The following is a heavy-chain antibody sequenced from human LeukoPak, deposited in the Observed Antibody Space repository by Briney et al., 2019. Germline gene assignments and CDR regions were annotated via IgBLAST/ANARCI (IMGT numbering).Heavy chain of an antibody. CDR1: GGSISRYY. J-gene: IGHJ4*02. V-gene: IGHV4-59*01. CDR3: ARGRDVATAYSSSWDGYYFDY. Sequence: SETLSLTCTVSGGSISRYYWSWVRQPPGKGLEWIGYIYYSGSTNYNPSLKSRVTISVDTSKNQFSLKLSSVTAADTAVYYCARGRDVATAYSSSWDGYYFDYWGQGTLVTVSS. D-gene: IGHD6-13*01. CDR2: IYYSGST.